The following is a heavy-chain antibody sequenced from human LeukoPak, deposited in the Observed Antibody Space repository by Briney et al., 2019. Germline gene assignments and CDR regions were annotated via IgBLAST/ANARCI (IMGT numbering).Heavy chain of an antibody. V-gene: IGHV1-46*01. Sequence: ASVKVSCKASGYAFTSYYMHWVRQAPGQGLEWMGIINPSGGSTSYAQKFQGRVTMTRDTSTSTVYMELSSLRSDDTAVYYCARSPYRVTMVRGDAPHIDYWGQGTLVTVSS. CDR1: GYAFTSYY. J-gene: IGHJ4*02. CDR3: ARSPYRVTMVRGDAPHIDY. CDR2: INPSGGST. D-gene: IGHD3-10*01.